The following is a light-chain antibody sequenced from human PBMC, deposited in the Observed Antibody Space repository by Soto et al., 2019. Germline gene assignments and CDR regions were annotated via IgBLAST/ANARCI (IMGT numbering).Light chain of an antibody. V-gene: IGKV3-20*01. J-gene: IGKJ1*01. Sequence: EIVLTQSPATLSLSPGERATLSCRASQSVSNYLAWYQQKPGQAPRLLIDSVSIRATGIPDRFSGSGSGTDFTLTISRLEPEDFAVYYCQQYGSSPWTFGQGTKVDIK. CDR2: SVS. CDR1: QSVSNY. CDR3: QQYGSSPWT.